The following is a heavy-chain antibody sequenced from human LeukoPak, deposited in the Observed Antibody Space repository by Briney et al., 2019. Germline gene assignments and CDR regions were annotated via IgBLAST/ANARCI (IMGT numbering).Heavy chain of an antibody. CDR1: GYTFTSYG. Sequence: GASVKVSCKASGYTFTSYGISWVRQAPGQGLEWMGSISAYNGNTNYAQKLQGRVTMTTDTSTSTAYMELRSLRSDDTVVYYCARDWGAARPNYLDYWGQGTLVTVSS. D-gene: IGHD6-6*01. CDR2: ISAYNGNT. J-gene: IGHJ4*02. CDR3: ARDWGAARPNYLDY. V-gene: IGHV1-18*01.